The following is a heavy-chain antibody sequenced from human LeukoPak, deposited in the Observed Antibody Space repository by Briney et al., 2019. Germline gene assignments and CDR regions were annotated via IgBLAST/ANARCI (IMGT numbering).Heavy chain of an antibody. D-gene: IGHD6-13*01. J-gene: IGHJ4*02. CDR1: GYSFTSYW. V-gene: IGHV5-10-1*01. CDR2: IDPSDSYT. CDR3: ARQYSSSRLTEGTFDY. Sequence: GESLKISCQGSGYSFTSYWIFWLRQMPGKGLEWMGRIDPSDSYTNYSPSFQGHVTISADKSISTAYLQWSSLKASDTAMYYCARQYSSSRLTEGTFDYWGQGTLVTVSS.